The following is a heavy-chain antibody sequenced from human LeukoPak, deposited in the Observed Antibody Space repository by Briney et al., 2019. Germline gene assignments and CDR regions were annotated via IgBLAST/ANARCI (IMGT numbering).Heavy chain of an antibody. CDR2: IYYSGGT. J-gene: IGHJ4*02. CDR3: ARVYGRIDY. Sequence: SETLSLTCTVSGGSINYYYWMWIRQPPGKGLEWIGYIYYSGGTHYNPSLKSRVTMLVDTSKNQFSLKLTAVTAADTAVYYCARVYGRIDYWGQGTLVTVSS. V-gene: IGHV4-59*01. CDR1: GGSINYYY. D-gene: IGHD2-8*01.